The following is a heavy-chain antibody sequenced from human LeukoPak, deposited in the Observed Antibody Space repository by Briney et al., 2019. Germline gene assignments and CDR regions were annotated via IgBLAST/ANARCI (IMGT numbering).Heavy chain of an antibody. V-gene: IGHV1-18*01. Sequence: ASVTVSCKASGYTFTSYGISWVRQAPGQGLEWMGWISAYNGNTNYAQKLQGRVTMTTDTSTSTAYMELRSLRSDDTAVYYCARGRMVRGVKAFDYWGQGTLVTVSS. CDR1: GYTFTSYG. CDR2: ISAYNGNT. J-gene: IGHJ4*02. D-gene: IGHD3-10*01. CDR3: ARGRMVRGVKAFDY.